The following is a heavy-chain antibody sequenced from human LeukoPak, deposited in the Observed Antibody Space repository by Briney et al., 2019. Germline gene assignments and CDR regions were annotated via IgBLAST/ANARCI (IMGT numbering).Heavy chain of an antibody. Sequence: GGSLRLSCAVSGFTFSSYWMHWVRQVPGEGLVWVSRINSDGSSTSYADPVKGRFTISRDNAKNTLYLQMNSLRAEDTAVYYCARGCSGGSCYPAYWGQGTLVTVSS. D-gene: IGHD2-15*01. CDR1: GFTFSSYW. CDR2: INSDGSST. J-gene: IGHJ4*02. V-gene: IGHV3-74*01. CDR3: ARGCSGGSCYPAY.